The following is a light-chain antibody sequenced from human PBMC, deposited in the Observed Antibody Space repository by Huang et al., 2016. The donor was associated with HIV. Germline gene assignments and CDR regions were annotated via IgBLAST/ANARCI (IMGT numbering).Light chain of an antibody. J-gene: IGKJ2*01. CDR1: QSFSSS. CDR2: AAS. CDR3: QQSDSTPYT. V-gene: IGKV1-39*01. Sequence: DIQMTQSPSSLSASVGDRVTISCRSSQSFSSSLNWYQHRPGKAPKLLINAASSLQGGVPSRFSGSGSGTDFSLTINSRQPEDFATYYCQQSDSTPYTFGQGTELEIK.